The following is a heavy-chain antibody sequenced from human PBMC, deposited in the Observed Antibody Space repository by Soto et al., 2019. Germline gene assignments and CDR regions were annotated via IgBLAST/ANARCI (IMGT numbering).Heavy chain of an antibody. Sequence: SETLSLTCTVSGGSINSYYWSWIRQPPGKGLEWIGFIFYSGSTNYSPSLKSRVTISIDTSKNQFSLKLSSVTAADTAVYYCARRYGYSFDYWGQGTLVTVSS. D-gene: IGHD4-4*01. CDR3: ARRYGYSFDY. V-gene: IGHV4-59*01. J-gene: IGHJ4*02. CDR2: IFYSGST. CDR1: GGSINSYY.